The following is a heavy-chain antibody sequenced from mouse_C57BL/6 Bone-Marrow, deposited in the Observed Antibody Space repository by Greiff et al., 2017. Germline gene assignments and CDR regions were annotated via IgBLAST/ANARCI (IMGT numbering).Heavy chain of an antibody. V-gene: IGHV1-9*01. CDR1: GYTFTGYW. CDR2: ILPGSGST. CDR3: ARDRRGGFAY. J-gene: IGHJ3*01. Sequence: QVQLQQSGAELMKPGASVKLSCKATGYTFTGYWIEWVKQRPGHGLEWIGEILPGSGSTNYTEKFKGKATFTADTSSNTAYMQLSSLTTEDSSIYYCARDRRGGFAYWGQGTLVTVSA.